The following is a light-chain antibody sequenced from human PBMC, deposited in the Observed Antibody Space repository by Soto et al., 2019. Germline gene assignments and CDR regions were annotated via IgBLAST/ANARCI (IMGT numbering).Light chain of an antibody. Sequence: EIEMTQSPATLSVSPGERATLSCRASQSVSTNVAWYQQKPGQAPRLLIYGASIRATTTPAKFSGSGSGTEFTLTISSLQSEDFAVYYCQHYNNWPPWTFGQGTKVEIK. V-gene: IGKV3-15*01. J-gene: IGKJ1*01. CDR2: GAS. CDR1: QSVSTN. CDR3: QHYNNWPPWT.